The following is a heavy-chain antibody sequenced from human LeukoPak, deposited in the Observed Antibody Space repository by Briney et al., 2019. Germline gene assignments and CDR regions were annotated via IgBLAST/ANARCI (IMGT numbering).Heavy chain of an antibody. V-gene: IGHV4-34*01. CDR1: GGSFSGYY. CDR3: ARGAVLRGYSYGYGEYYFDY. CDR2: INHSGST. J-gene: IGHJ4*02. Sequence: SETLSLTCAVYGGSFSGYYWSWIRQPPGKGLEWIGEINHSGSTNYNPSLKSRVTISVDTSKNQFSLKLSSVTAADTAVYYCARGAVLRGYSYGYGEYYFDYWGQGTLVTVSS. D-gene: IGHD5-18*01.